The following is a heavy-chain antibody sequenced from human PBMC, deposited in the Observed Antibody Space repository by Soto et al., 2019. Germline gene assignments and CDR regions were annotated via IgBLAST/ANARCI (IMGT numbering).Heavy chain of an antibody. CDR2: VSHGGTT. CDR3: ARHLTGGASYFYTGLDV. V-gene: IGHV4-39*01. Sequence: SETLSLTCTVSGGSISSTSHYWGWIRQPPGKGLEWIGTVSHGGTTYYNPSLKSRVTISVDSSRNRLSLNLRSVTAADTAVFYCARHLTGGASYFYTGLDVWGQGTTVTVSS. J-gene: IGHJ6*02. D-gene: IGHD3-10*01. CDR1: GGSISSTSHY.